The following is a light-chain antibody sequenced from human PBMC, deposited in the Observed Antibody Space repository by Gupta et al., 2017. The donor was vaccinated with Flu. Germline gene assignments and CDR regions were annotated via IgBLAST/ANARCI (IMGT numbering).Light chain of an antibody. Sequence: EIVLTQSPATLSLSPRERATLSCRASQSVSSSLAWYQQKPGQAPRLLIYDASSRASGIPARFSGSGSGTDFTLTISSLEPEDFAVYYCQQRTNWPRVTFGPGTKVDIK. CDR3: QQRTNWPRVT. CDR1: QSVSSS. J-gene: IGKJ3*01. V-gene: IGKV3-11*01. CDR2: DAS.